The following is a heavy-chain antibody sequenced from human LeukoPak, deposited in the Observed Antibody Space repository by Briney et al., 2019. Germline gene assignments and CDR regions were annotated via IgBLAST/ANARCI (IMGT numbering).Heavy chain of an antibody. V-gene: IGHV3-30*19. CDR2: ISYDGSNK. CDR3: ARDRVGATDYFDY. J-gene: IGHJ4*02. D-gene: IGHD1-26*01. CDR1: GFIFSNDA. Sequence: GRSLRLSCAASGFIFSNDAMHWVRQAPGKGLEWVAVISYDGSNKYYADSVKGRFTISRDNSKNTLYLQMNSLRAEDTAVYYCARDRVGATDYFDYWGQGTLVTVSS.